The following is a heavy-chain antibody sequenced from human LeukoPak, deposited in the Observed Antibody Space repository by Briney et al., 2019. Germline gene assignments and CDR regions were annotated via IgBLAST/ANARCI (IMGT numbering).Heavy chain of an antibody. J-gene: IGHJ6*04. Sequence: SETLSLTCTVSGGSISSSSYYWGWIRQPPGKGLEWIGSTYYSGSTYYNPSLKSRVTISVDTSKNQFSLKLSSVTAADTAVYYCARLAKAEEQWLGMDVWGKGTTVTISS. CDR3: ARLAKAEEQWLGMDV. D-gene: IGHD6-19*01. CDR2: TYYSGST. V-gene: IGHV4-39*01. CDR1: GGSISSSSYY.